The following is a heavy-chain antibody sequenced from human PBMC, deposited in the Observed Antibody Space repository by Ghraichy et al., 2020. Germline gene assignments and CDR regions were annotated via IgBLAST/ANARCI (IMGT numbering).Heavy chain of an antibody. D-gene: IGHD3-22*01. V-gene: IGHV1-2*02. CDR3: ARGGYYDSSGYSLNWFDP. CDR2: INPNSGGT. Sequence: ASVKVSCKASGYTFTGYYMHWVRQAPGQGLEWMGWINPNSGGTNYAQKFQGRVTMTRDTSISTAYMELSRLRSDDTAVYYCARGGYYDSSGYSLNWFDPWGQGTLVTVSS. CDR1: GYTFTGYY. J-gene: IGHJ5*02.